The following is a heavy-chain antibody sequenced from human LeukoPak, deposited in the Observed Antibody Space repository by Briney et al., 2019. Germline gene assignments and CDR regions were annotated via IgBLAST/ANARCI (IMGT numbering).Heavy chain of an antibody. J-gene: IGHJ6*02. Sequence: GESLKISCKGSGYSFTSYWIGWVRQMPGKGLEWMGIIYPGDSDTGYSPSFQGQVTISADKSISTAYLQWSSLKASDTAMYYCARYYYDSSGYGYHMDVWGQGTTVTVSS. V-gene: IGHV5-51*01. CDR3: ARYYYDSSGYGYHMDV. CDR1: GYSFTSYW. D-gene: IGHD3-22*01. CDR2: IYPGDSDT.